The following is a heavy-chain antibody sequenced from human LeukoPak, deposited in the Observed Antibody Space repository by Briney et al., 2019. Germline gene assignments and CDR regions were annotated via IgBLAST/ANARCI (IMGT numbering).Heavy chain of an antibody. CDR2: IYHSGTT. CDR1: GYSISSGYF. CDR3: AKVVGATPDAFDI. Sequence: SETLSLTCTVSGYSISSGYFWGWIRQPPGKGLEWIGSIYHSGTTNYNPSLKSRVTISVDTSKNQFSLKLSSVTAADTAVYYCAKVVGATPDAFDIWGQGTMVTVSS. J-gene: IGHJ3*02. V-gene: IGHV4-38-2*02. D-gene: IGHD1-26*01.